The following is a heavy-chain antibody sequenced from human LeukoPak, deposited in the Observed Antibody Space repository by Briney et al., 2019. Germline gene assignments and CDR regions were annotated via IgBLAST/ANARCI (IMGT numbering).Heavy chain of an antibody. Sequence: PGGSLRLSCAASGFTFTRHGMHWVRQTPGKGLEWVAFIRYDGSDKYYADSVKGRFTISRDNSDNTLYLQMNSLRAEDTAVYYCAKGSFYCSGNTCPQYYYYMDVRGKGTTVTVSS. D-gene: IGHD2-15*01. J-gene: IGHJ6*03. CDR3: AKGSFYCSGNTCPQYYYYMDV. CDR1: GFTFTRHG. V-gene: IGHV3-30*02. CDR2: IRYDGSDK.